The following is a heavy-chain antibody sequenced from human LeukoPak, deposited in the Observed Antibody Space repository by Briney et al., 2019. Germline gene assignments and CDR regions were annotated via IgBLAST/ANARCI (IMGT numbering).Heavy chain of an antibody. CDR2: ISSSGSTI. CDR3: ASKGRYCSGGSCYGPWGYYFGY. V-gene: IGHV3-48*03. Sequence: GGSLRLSCAPSGFTFSSYEMNWVRQAPGKGLEWVSYISSSGSTIYYADSVKGRFTISRDNAKNSLYLQMNSLRAEDTAVYYCASKGRYCSGGSCYGPWGYYFGYWGQGTLVTVSS. CDR1: GFTFSSYE. J-gene: IGHJ4*02. D-gene: IGHD2-15*01.